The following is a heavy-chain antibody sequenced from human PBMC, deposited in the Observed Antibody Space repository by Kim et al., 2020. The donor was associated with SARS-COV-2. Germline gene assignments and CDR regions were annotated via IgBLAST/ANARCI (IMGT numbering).Heavy chain of an antibody. CDR1: GFTFSTYV. CDR2: IGGGGGDT. CDR3: ANIKTTVTTFSGS. V-gene: IGHV3-23*01. D-gene: IGHD4-17*01. Sequence: GGSLRLSCAASGFTFSTYVMSWVRQAPGKGLEWVSSIGGGGGDTYYADSVKGRFTISRDNSKSSLYLQMNSLRVEDTAVYYCANIKTTVTTFSGSWGQGTLVTVSS. J-gene: IGHJ5*02.